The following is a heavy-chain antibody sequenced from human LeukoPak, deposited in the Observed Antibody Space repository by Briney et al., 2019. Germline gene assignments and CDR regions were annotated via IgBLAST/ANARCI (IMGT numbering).Heavy chain of an antibody. V-gene: IGHV3-23*01. CDR1: GFTFSSHA. Sequence: GGSLRLSCAASGFTFSSHAMGWVRQAPGKGLEWVSSITGSGGSTYYGDSVKGRFTIARDNSKNTLYLQMNSLRAEDTAVYYCAAMGAFDIWGQGTMVTVSS. CDR3: AAMGAFDI. J-gene: IGHJ3*02. D-gene: IGHD5-24*01. CDR2: ITGSGGST.